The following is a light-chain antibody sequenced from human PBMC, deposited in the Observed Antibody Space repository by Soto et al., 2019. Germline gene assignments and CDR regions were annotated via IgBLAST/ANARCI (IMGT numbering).Light chain of an antibody. J-gene: IGKJ2*01. Sequence: EIVLTQSPGTLSLSPGEGATLSCRASQSVMSNYLAWYQQKPGQAPRLLIYGASRRATGIPDRFSGSGSGTDFTLTISRLEPEDFAVYYCQHYGGSPLYTFGQGPKMEIK. CDR1: QSVMSNY. V-gene: IGKV3-20*01. CDR2: GAS. CDR3: QHYGGSPLYT.